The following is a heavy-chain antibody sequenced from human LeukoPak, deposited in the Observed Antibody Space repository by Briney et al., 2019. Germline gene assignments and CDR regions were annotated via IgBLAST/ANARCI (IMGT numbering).Heavy chain of an antibody. CDR3: ARDLIFGVVIRHYMDV. D-gene: IGHD3-3*01. Sequence: GGSLRLSCAASGFTFSSYGMHWVRQAPGKGLEWVAVIWYDGSNKYYADSVKGRFTISRDNSKNPLYLQMNSLRAEDTAVYYCARDLIFGVVIRHYMDVWGKGTTVTVSS. J-gene: IGHJ6*03. V-gene: IGHV3-33*01. CDR1: GFTFSSYG. CDR2: IWYDGSNK.